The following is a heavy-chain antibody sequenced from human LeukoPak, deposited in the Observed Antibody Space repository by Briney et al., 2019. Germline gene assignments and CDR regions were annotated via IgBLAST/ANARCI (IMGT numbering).Heavy chain of an antibody. D-gene: IGHD5-24*01. J-gene: IGHJ5*02. Sequence: SETLSLTCTASGGSISSSHWGWIRQPPGKGLDWIGYISYSGSTKYNPSLKSRVTLSVDTSKNQFSLKVNSVTAADTAVYYCARRGVEMAPVRPDNWFDPWGQGTLVTVSS. V-gene: IGHV4-59*08. CDR2: ISYSGST. CDR3: ARRGVEMAPVRPDNWFDP. CDR1: GGSISSSH.